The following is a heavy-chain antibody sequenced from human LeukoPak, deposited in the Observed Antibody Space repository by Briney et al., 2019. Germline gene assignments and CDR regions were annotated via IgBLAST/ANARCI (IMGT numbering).Heavy chain of an antibody. CDR2: LNPSSGST. D-gene: IGHD3-22*01. CDR3: ARDGECYDSSGSYFDY. V-gene: IGHV1-46*01. CDR1: GYTFTTYY. Sequence: ASVKVSCKASGYTFTTYYMHWVRQAPGQGLEWMGILNPSSGSTSYAQRFQGRVTMTRDTSTSTFYMELRSLKSEDTAVYYCARDGECYDSSGSYFDYWGQGTAVTVSS. J-gene: IGHJ4*02.